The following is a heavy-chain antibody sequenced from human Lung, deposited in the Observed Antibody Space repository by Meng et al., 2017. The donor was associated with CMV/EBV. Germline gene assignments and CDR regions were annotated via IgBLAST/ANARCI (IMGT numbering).Heavy chain of an antibody. CDR2: ILPIFGIA. D-gene: IGHD4/OR15-4a*01. J-gene: IGHJ4*02. V-gene: IGHV1-69*05. CDR1: GGTFRKYS. CDR3: ARVGGTMVKNGYFDC. Sequence: SVKVTCKASGGTFRKYSISWVRQAPGQGLEWMGGILPIFGIAKIAQNFQGRVTITTDGSTSTAYMEVSGLRSEDTAVYYCARVGGTMVKNGYFDCWGQGTLVTVSS.